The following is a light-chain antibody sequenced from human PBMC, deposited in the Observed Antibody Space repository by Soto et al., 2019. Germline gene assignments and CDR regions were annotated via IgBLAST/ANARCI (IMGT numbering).Light chain of an antibody. Sequence: EIVMTPSPATLSVSPGERATLSCRASQSVSSNLAWYQQKPGQAPRLLIYGASTRATGIPARFSGSGSGTEFTLTISSLQSEDFAVYYCQQYNNWPLSITFGQGTRPEIK. CDR1: QSVSSN. J-gene: IGKJ5*01. V-gene: IGKV3-15*01. CDR3: QQYNNWPLSIT. CDR2: GAS.